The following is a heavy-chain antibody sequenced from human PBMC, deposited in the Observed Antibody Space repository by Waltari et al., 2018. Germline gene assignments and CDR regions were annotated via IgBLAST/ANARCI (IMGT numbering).Heavy chain of an antibody. CDR2: NNLGEIT. CDR1: GVSPRDYY. V-gene: IGHV4-34*01. CDR3: VTGPRDKWVGRYSGEFFHH. J-gene: IGHJ1*01. Sequence: QVQLHQWGAGLVRPSETLSLSRDVYGVSPRDYYWAWIRQSPGKELEWIGENNLGEITYYNPSLENRVTILLDKSKNQFSLRLESVTAADTAVYYCVTGPRDKWVGRYSGEFFHHWGPGTLVTVSS. D-gene: IGHD3-9*01.